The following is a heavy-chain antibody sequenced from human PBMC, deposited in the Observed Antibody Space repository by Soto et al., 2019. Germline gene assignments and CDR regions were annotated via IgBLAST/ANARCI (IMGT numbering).Heavy chain of an antibody. CDR1: GGTFNTYT. Sequence: QVQLVQSGAEVKKPGSSVKVSCEASGGTFNTYTINWVRQAHGRGLEWMGQVIPMYDSVNYAESFQGRVTITADKSTNIAYMELSSLRSEDTALYFCASWRSYSGSYCFDYWGQGTLVIVSS. V-gene: IGHV1-69*06. CDR2: VIPMYDSV. D-gene: IGHD1-26*01. CDR3: ASWRSYSGSYCFDY. J-gene: IGHJ4*02.